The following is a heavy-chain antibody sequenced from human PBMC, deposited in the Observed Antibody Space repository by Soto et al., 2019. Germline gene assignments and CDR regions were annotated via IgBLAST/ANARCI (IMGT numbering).Heavy chain of an antibody. Sequence: QLQLQESGSGLVKPSQTLSLTCAVSGGSISSGGYSWSWIRQPPGKGLEWIGYISHSRSTYYSPSLKSRVTIAVDRSKNQFSLKLSSVTAADTDVYYCARGGLLPDYWGQGTLVTVSS. V-gene: IGHV4-30-2*01. CDR3: ARGGLLPDY. CDR2: ISHSRST. D-gene: IGHD6-19*01. J-gene: IGHJ4*02. CDR1: GGSISSGGYS.